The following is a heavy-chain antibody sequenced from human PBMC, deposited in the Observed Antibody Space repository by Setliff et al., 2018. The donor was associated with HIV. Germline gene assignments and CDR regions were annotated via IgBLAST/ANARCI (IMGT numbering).Heavy chain of an antibody. Sequence: RLSCAASGFTFRNYAMSWVRQAPGKGLEWVSTINGRGDDTYYADSVKGRFTISRDNSKNTVSLQMSSLRADDTAVYYCAKEWSITAVIVVPSWDYWGQGTLVTVSS. D-gene: IGHD3-22*01. J-gene: IGHJ4*02. CDR1: GFTFRNYA. CDR3: AKEWSITAVIVVPSWDY. CDR2: INGRGDDT. V-gene: IGHV3-23*01.